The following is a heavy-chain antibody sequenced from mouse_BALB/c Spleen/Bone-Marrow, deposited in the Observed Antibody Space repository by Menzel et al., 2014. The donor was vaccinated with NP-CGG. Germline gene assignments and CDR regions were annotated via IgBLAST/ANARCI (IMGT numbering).Heavy chain of an antibody. V-gene: IGHV14-3*02. D-gene: IGHD1-1*01. CDR3: APYYYGRWFAN. CDR1: GFNIKDTY. Sequence: VQLQQSGAELVKPGASVKLSCTASGFNIKDTYMHWVKQRPEQGLEWIVGIDPANGNTKYDPKFQGKATITADTSSNTAYLQLSSLTSEDTAVYYCAPYYYGRWFANWGQGTLVTVSA. J-gene: IGHJ3*01. CDR2: IDPANGNT.